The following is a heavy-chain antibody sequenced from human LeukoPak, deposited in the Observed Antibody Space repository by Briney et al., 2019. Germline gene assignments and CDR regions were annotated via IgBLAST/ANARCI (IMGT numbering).Heavy chain of an antibody. J-gene: IGHJ4*02. CDR3: ARGVRYFDWLSPHYFDY. CDR2: IYYSGST. D-gene: IGHD3-9*01. CDR1: GGSISSYY. Sequence: PSETLSLTCTVSGGSISSYYWSWIRQPPGEGLEWIGYIYYSGSTNYNPSLKSRVTISVDTSKNQFSLKLSSVTAADTAVYYCARGVRYFDWLSPHYFDYWGQGTLVTVSS. V-gene: IGHV4-59*01.